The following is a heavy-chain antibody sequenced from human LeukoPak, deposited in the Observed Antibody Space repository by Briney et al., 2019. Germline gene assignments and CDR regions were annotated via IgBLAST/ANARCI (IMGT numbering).Heavy chain of an antibody. J-gene: IGHJ6*03. D-gene: IGHD1-26*01. V-gene: IGHV4-59*01. Sequence: PSETLSLTCTVSGGSISSYYWSWIRQPPGKGLEWIGYIYYSGSTNYNPSLKSRVTISVDTSKNQFSLKLSSVTAADTAVYYCARGWTGGSYDYYYYMDVWGKGTTVTVSS. CDR1: GGSISSYY. CDR3: ARGWTGGSYDYYYYMDV. CDR2: IYYSGST.